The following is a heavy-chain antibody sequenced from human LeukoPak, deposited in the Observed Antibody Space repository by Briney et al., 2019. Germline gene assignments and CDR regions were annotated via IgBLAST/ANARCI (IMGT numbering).Heavy chain of an antibody. J-gene: IGHJ4*02. Sequence: GGSLRLSCAASGFTFSSYSMNWVRQAPGKGLEWVSSISSSSSYIYYADSVKGRFTISRDNAKNSLYLQMNSLRAEDTAVYYCAREADDSSGYYYVNYYWGQGTLVTVSS. CDR1: GFTFSSYS. V-gene: IGHV3-21*01. CDR3: AREADDSSGYYYVNYY. CDR2: ISSSSSYI. D-gene: IGHD3-22*01.